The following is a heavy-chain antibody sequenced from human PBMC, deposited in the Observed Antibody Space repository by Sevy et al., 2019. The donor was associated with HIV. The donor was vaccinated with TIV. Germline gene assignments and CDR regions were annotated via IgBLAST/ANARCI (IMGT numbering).Heavy chain of an antibody. J-gene: IGHJ5*02. CDR2: IRSKSNNYAT. Sequence: GGSLRLSCAVSGFNFSVSAMHWVRQASGKGLEWLGRIRSKSNNYATAYSTSVKGRFTLSRDDSKSTAYLQMHSLRAEDTAVYYCAKGLRGTTTNNWFDPWGQGTLVTVSS. D-gene: IGHD4-17*01. CDR1: GFNFSVSA. CDR3: AKGLRGTTTNNWFDP. V-gene: IGHV3-73*01.